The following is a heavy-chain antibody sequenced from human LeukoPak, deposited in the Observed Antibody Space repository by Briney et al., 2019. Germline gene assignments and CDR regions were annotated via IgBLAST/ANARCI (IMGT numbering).Heavy chain of an antibody. J-gene: IGHJ3*02. CDR2: IRYDGSNK. V-gene: IGHV3-30*02. CDR3: ANLPQPGGWKDAFDI. D-gene: IGHD4-23*01. Sequence: PGGSLRLXCAASGFTFSSYGMHWVRQAPGKGLEWVAFIRYDGSNKYYADSVKGRFTISRDNSKNTLYLQMNSLRAEDTAVYYWANLPQPGGWKDAFDIRGQGKMFTVS. CDR1: GFTFSSYG.